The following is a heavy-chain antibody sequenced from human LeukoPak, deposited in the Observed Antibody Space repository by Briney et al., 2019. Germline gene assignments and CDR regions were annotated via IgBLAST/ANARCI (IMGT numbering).Heavy chain of an antibody. J-gene: IGHJ4*02. CDR2: ISSSSSYI. V-gene: IGHV3-21*01. D-gene: IGHD6-19*01. CDR3: ARRRGSGWYGGGVVVPADY. Sequence: GGSLRLSCAASGFTFSSYSMNWVRQAPGKGLEWVSSISSSSSYIYYADSVKGRFTISRDNAKNSLYLQMNSLRAEDTAVYYCARRRGSGWYGGGVVVPADYWGQGTLVTVSS. CDR1: GFTFSSYS.